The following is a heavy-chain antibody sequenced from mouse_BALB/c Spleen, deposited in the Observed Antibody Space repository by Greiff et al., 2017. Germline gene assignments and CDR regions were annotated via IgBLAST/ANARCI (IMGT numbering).Heavy chain of an antibody. CDR2: IWSGGST. CDR3: ARGGYGNSAWFAY. V-gene: IGHV2-2*02. CDR1: GFSLTSYG. J-gene: IGHJ3*01. D-gene: IGHD2-10*02. Sequence: VKVEESGPGLVQPSQSLSITCTVSGFSLTSYGVHWVRQSPGKGLEWLGVIWSGGSTDYNAAFISRLSISKDNSKSQVFFKMNSLQANDTAIYYCARGGYGNSAWFAYWGQGTLVTVSA.